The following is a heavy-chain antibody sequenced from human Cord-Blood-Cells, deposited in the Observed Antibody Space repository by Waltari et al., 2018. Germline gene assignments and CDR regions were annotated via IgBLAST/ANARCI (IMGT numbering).Heavy chain of an antibody. CDR3: ARAWARIAARPYDAFDI. D-gene: IGHD6-6*01. V-gene: IGHV1-2*02. Sequence: QVQLVQSGAEVKKPGASVTVSCKASGYTSTGYYMHWVRQAPGQGLEWMGWINPNSGGENYAQKFQGRGTMTRDTSISTAYMELSRLRSDDTAVYYCARAWARIAARPYDAFDIWGQGTMVTVSS. J-gene: IGHJ3*02. CDR2: INPNSGGE. CDR1: GYTSTGYY.